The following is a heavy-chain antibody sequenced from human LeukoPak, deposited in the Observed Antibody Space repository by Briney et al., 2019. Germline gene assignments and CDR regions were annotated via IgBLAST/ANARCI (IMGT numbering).Heavy chain of an antibody. Sequence: PGGSLRLSCTGSGFMFDHLAMHWVRQVPGKGLEWVSAITWNSGNLDYADSVKGRFTISRDNSKKSLYLQMNSLRVDDTAVYYCAKGHSGYDPLFFWGQGALVTVSS. V-gene: IGHV3-9*01. D-gene: IGHD5-12*01. CDR3: AKGHSGYDPLFF. CDR2: ITWNSGNL. J-gene: IGHJ4*02. CDR1: GFMFDHLA.